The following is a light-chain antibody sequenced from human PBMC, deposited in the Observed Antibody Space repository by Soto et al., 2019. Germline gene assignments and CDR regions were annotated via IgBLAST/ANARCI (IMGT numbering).Light chain of an antibody. V-gene: IGLV2-23*03. CDR3: CSYEGSSNFEV. Sequence: QSVLTQPASVSGSPGQSITISCTGTSSDVGSYNLVSWYQQHPGKAPKLMIYEGSKRPSGVANRFSGCKTGNKAALTTSGVQAADEAAYYCCSYEGSSNFEVFGGGTKLTVL. CDR2: EGS. J-gene: IGLJ3*02. CDR1: SSDVGSYNL.